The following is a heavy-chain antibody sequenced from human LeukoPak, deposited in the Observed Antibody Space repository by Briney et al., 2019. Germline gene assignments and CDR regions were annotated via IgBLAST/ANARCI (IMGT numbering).Heavy chain of an antibody. Sequence: SETLSLTCAVYGGSFSGYYWSWIRQPPGKGLEWIGSIYYSGSTYYNPSLKSRVTISVDTSKNQFSLKLSSVTAADTAVYYCARTAPRTYYDILTGYPKDRHFDYWGQGTLVTVSS. D-gene: IGHD3-9*01. CDR3: ARTAPRTYYDILTGYPKDRHFDY. CDR1: GGSFSGYY. J-gene: IGHJ4*02. V-gene: IGHV4-34*01. CDR2: IYYSGST.